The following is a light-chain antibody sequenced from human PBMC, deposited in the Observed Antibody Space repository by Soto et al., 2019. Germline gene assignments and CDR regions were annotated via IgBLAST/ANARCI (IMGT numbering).Light chain of an antibody. CDR3: QRRSIPIT. CDR1: QSVSSY. J-gene: IGKJ5*01. Sequence: EIVLTQSPATLSLSPGERATLSCRASQSVSSYLAWYQQKPGQAPRLLIYDASSRTTGIPARFSGSGSGTDFTLTISSLEPEDFAVYYCQRRSIPITFGQGTRLEIK. CDR2: DAS. V-gene: IGKV3-11*01.